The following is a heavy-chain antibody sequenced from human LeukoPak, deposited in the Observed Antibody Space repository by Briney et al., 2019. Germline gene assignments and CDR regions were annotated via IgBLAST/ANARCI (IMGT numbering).Heavy chain of an antibody. V-gene: IGHV3-7*01. D-gene: IGHD2-21*01. CDR3: ARRYCGGDYYFDY. J-gene: IGHJ4*02. CDR2: IKQDGSER. CDR1: GFTFSSYW. Sequence: QPGGSLRLSCAASGFTFSSYWMSWVRQAPGKGLEWVANIKQDGSERYYVDSVKGRFTISRDNAKNSLYLQMNSLRAEDTAVYYCARRYCGGDYYFDYWGQGTLVTVSS.